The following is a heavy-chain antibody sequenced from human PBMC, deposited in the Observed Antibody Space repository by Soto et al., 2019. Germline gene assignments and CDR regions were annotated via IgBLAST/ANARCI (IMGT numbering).Heavy chain of an antibody. Sequence: PGGSLRLSCAASGFTFSSYAMSWVRQAPGKGLEWVSAISGSGGNTYYADSVKGRFTISRDNSKNTLYLQMNSLRAEDTAVYYCAKQDLYYYVSSGYLSPIDYWGQGTLVTVSS. CDR3: AKQDLYYYVSSGYLSPIDY. V-gene: IGHV3-23*01. CDR2: ISGSGGNT. D-gene: IGHD3-22*01. J-gene: IGHJ4*02. CDR1: GFTFSSYA.